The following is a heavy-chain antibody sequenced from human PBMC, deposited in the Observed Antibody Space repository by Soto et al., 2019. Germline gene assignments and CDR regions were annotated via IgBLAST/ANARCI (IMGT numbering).Heavy chain of an antibody. D-gene: IGHD3-22*01. Sequence: QVQLQESGPGLVKPSQTLSLTCTVSGGSISSGGYYWSWIRPHPGKGLERIGYAYHSGGPYYNPSLKSRVTVSVDTSKNQFSLKLSSVTAADTAVYYCAREPEGRYDDCSGDTPDAFDIWGQGTMVTVSS. V-gene: IGHV4-31*03. CDR1: GGSISSGGYY. J-gene: IGHJ3*02. CDR3: AREPEGRYDDCSGDTPDAFDI. CDR2: AYHSGGP.